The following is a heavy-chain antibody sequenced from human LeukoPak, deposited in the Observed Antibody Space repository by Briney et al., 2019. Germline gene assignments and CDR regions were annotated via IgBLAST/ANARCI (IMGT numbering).Heavy chain of an antibody. CDR1: GGSISSYY. J-gene: IGHJ4*02. V-gene: IGHV4-4*07. Sequence: SETLSLTCTVSGGSISSYYWSWIRQPAGKGLEWIGRIYTSGSTNYNPSLKSRVTMSVDTSKNQFSLKLSSVTAAGTAVYYCARAEDYYGSGSYLDYWGQGTLVTVSS. CDR3: ARAEDYYGSGSYLDY. D-gene: IGHD3-10*01. CDR2: IYTSGST.